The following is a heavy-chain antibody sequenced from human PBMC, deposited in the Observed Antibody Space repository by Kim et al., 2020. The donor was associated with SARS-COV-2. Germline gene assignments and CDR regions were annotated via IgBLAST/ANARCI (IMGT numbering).Heavy chain of an antibody. V-gene: IGHV3-7*01. CDR1: GFTFSSYW. CDR2: IKQDGSEK. D-gene: IGHD6-19*01. J-gene: IGHJ6*02. CDR3: ARDGVEYSSGWSTPYGMDV. Sequence: GGSLRLSCAASGFTFSSYWMSWVRQAPGKGLEWVANIKQDGSEKYYVDSVKGRFTISRDNAKNSLYLQMNSLRAEDTAVYYCARDGVEYSSGWSTPYGMDVWGQGTTVTVSS.